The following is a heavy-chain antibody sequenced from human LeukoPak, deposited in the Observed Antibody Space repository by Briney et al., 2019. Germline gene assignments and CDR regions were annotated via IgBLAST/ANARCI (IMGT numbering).Heavy chain of an antibody. CDR2: IYYSGST. D-gene: IGHD3-22*01. J-gene: IGHJ3*02. Sequence: SETLSLTCTVSGYSISSGYEWGWIRQPPGKGLEWIGSIYYSGSTYYNPSLKSRVTISVDTSKNQFSLKLSSVTAADTAVYYCARAASDSSGYYYLFWSAFDIWGQGTMLTVSS. CDR1: GYSISSGYE. CDR3: ARAASDSSGYYYLFWSAFDI. V-gene: IGHV4-38-2*02.